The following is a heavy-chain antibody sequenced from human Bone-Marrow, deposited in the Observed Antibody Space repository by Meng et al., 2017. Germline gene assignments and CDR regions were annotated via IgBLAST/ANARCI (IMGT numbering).Heavy chain of an antibody. CDR2: IYHSGST. J-gene: IGHJ5*02. D-gene: IGHD6-13*01. Sequence: SETLSLTCTVSGYSISSGYYWGWIRQPPGKGLEWIGSIYHSGSTYYNQSLKSRVTISVDTSKNQFSLKLSSVTAADTAVYYCARDGLGSSWYWGWFDPWGQGTLVTVSS. CDR3: ARDGLGSSWYWGWFDP. V-gene: IGHV4-38-2*02. CDR1: GYSISSGYY.